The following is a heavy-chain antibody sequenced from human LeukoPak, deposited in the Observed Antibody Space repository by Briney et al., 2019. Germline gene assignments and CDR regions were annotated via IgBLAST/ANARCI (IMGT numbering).Heavy chain of an antibody. V-gene: IGHV3-7*01. CDR1: GFTFSSYW. J-gene: IGHJ5*02. CDR2: IKGDGGEK. Sequence: PGGSLRLSCAASGFTFSSYWMSWVRLAPGKGLKWVANIKGDGGEKWYADSVKGRFTISRDNAQNSVHLQMNSLRAEDTAVYHCARDEYRSRWLHPWGQGTLVTVTS. D-gene: IGHD5-24*01. CDR3: ARDEYRSRWLHP.